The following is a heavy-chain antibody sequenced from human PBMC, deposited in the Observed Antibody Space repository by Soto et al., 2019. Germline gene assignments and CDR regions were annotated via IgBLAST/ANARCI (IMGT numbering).Heavy chain of an antibody. Sequence: QVQLQQWGAGLLKPSETLSLTCAVYGGSFTGYYWSWIRQPPGKGLEVIGEINHSGSTNHYPSLKGPVTIAVDTSENQFSLKLSSVTAADTAVYYCARFRAVITTTASSNAEYFQHWGQGTLVTVSS. J-gene: IGHJ1*01. CDR3: ARFRAVITTTASSNAEYFQH. D-gene: IGHD3-22*01. V-gene: IGHV4-34*01. CDR2: INHSGST. CDR1: GGSFTGYY.